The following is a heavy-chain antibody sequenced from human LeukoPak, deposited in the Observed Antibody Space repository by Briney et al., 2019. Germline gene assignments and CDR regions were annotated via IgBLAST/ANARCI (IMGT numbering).Heavy chain of an antibody. CDR1: GFTFTTYW. J-gene: IGHJ4*02. V-gene: IGHV3-30*03. D-gene: IGHD6-19*01. CDR2: ISYDGSNK. Sequence: GGSLRLSCAASGFTFTTYWMSWVLQAPGKGLEWVAVISYDGSNKYYADSVKGRFTISRDNSKNTLYLQMNSLRAGDTAVYYCARDDSSGWYFASNNPYDYWGQGTLVTVSS. CDR3: ARDDSSGWYFASNNPYDY.